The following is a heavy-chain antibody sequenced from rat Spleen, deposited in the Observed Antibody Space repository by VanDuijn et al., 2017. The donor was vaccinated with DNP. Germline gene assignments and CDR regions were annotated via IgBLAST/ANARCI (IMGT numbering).Heavy chain of an antibody. D-gene: IGHD1-7*01. Sequence: VYLQESGPGLVKPSQSLSLICSVTGYSITSSNTWNWIRKFPGNKMEWIGHISYSGYTSYNPSLKSRISITRDTSKNQFFLQLNSVTTEDTATYYCARWTRYFDYWGQGVMVTVSS. CDR3: ARWTRYFDY. CDR1: GYSITSSNT. V-gene: IGHV3-1*01. J-gene: IGHJ2*01. CDR2: ISYSGYT.